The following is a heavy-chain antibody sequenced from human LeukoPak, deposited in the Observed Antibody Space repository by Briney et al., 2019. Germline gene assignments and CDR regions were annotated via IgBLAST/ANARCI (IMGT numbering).Heavy chain of an antibody. D-gene: IGHD1-14*01. CDR1: GFTFSSYG. Sequence: PGGSLRLSCAASGFTFSSYGMHWVRQAPGKGLEWVAVIWYDGSNKHYADSVKGRFTISRDNSKNTLYLQMNSLRAEDTAVYYCARDHEGTPPGVLDYWGQGTLVTVSS. CDR3: ARDHEGTPPGVLDY. J-gene: IGHJ4*02. CDR2: IWYDGSNK. V-gene: IGHV3-33*01.